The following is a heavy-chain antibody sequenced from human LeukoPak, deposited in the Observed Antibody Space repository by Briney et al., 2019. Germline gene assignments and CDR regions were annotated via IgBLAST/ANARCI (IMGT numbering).Heavy chain of an antibody. Sequence: GASVKVSCKASGYTFTSYYMHWVRQAPGQGLEWMGIINPSGGSTSYAQKFQGRATMTRNTSISTAYMELSSLRSEDTAVYYCARGGGSYYYGMDVWGQGTTVTVSS. D-gene: IGHD3-16*01. J-gene: IGHJ6*02. CDR2: INPSGGST. V-gene: IGHV1-46*01. CDR1: GYTFTSYY. CDR3: ARGGGSYYYGMDV.